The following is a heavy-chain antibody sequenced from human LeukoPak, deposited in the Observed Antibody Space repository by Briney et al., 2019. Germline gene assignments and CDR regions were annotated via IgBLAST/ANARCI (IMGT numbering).Heavy chain of an antibody. CDR1: GGTFSTYA. CDR2: IVPMFNTT. D-gene: IGHD3-10*01. V-gene: IGHV1-69*13. Sequence: SVKVSCKASGGTFSTYAISWVRQAPGQGLEWMGGIVPMFNTTNYAQKLQGRVTITADESTSTAYMELSSLRSDDTAVYYCASPPSGDGGSFEYWGQGTLVTDSS. CDR3: ASPPSGDGGSFEY. J-gene: IGHJ4*02.